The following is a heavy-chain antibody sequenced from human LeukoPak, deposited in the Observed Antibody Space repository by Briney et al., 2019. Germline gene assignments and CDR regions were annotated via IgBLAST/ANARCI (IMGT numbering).Heavy chain of an antibody. CDR1: GFTVSSNY. CDR3: ARDGFGELNNDY. Sequence: GGSLRLSCAASGFTVSSNYMSWVRQAPGKGLEWVSVIYSGGSTYYADSVEGRFTISGDNSKNTLYLQMNSLRAEDTAVYYCARDGFGELNNDYWGQGTLVTVSS. V-gene: IGHV3-53*01. J-gene: IGHJ4*02. D-gene: IGHD3-10*01. CDR2: IYSGGST.